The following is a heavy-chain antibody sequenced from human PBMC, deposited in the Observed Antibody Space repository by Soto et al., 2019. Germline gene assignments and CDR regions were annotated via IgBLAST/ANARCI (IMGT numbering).Heavy chain of an antibody. Sequence: EVQLVESGGGLVQPGGSLRLSCATSGFILTDCAMNWVRQAPGKGLEWVSYVSSSSSVIDYADSVKGRFTVSRDNARNSLYLQMNSLTAEDTAVYYCARDLSWGSNWYYYMDVWVKGTTVTVSS. CDR2: VSSSSSVI. V-gene: IGHV3-48*01. CDR1: GFILTDCA. J-gene: IGHJ6*03. D-gene: IGHD7-27*01. CDR3: ARDLSWGSNWYYYMDV.